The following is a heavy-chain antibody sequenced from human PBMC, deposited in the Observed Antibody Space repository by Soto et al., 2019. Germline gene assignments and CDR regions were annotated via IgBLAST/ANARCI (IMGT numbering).Heavy chain of an antibody. CDR1: GGTFSSYT. J-gene: IGHJ3*02. CDR2: IIPILGIA. V-gene: IGHV1-69*08. CDR3: ARDVGPEAFDI. Sequence: QVQLVQSGAEVKKPGSSVKVSCKASGGTFSSYTISWVRQAPGQGLEWMGRIIPILGIAKYAQKFQGRVTITADKSTSTAYMELSSLRSEDTAVYYCARDVGPEAFDIWGQGTMVTVSS.